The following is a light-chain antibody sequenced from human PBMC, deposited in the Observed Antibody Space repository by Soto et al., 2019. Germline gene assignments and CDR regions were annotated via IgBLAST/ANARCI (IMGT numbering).Light chain of an antibody. CDR1: SSNIGAGYD. CDR3: QSYDSSSFVV. Sequence: QAVVTQPPSVSGAPGQRVTISCTGSSSNIGAGYDVHWYQQLPGTAPKLLIYGNSNRPSGVPDRFSGSKSGTSASLALTGLQAQDEADYYCQSYDSSSFVVFGGGTKVTVL. CDR2: GNS. V-gene: IGLV1-40*01. J-gene: IGLJ2*01.